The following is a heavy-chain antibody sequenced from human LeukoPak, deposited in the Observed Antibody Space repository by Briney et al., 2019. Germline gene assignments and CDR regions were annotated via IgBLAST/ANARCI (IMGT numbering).Heavy chain of an antibody. CDR1: GGSINSYY. D-gene: IGHD6-13*01. CDR3: ARETPSSSWSHFDY. J-gene: IGHJ4*02. CDR2: MYYTGST. Sequence: PSETLSFTCTVSGGSINSYYWSWIRQPPGKGLEWIGYMYYTGSTNYNPSLKSRVTISVDTSKNQFSLKLSSVTAADTAVYYCARETPSSSWSHFDYWGQGTPVTVSS. V-gene: IGHV4-59*01.